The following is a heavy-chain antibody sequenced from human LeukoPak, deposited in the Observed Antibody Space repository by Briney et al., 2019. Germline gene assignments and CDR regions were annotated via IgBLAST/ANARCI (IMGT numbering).Heavy chain of an antibody. CDR3: ARSRAFNSGAFDP. CDR1: GASVSSASY. J-gene: IGHJ5*02. Sequence: SETLSLTRTVSGASVSSASYWTWIRQPPGKGVEWIAHIYNGVNTNYNPSLKSRVTISVDTSKNQFSLRLNSVTAADTAVYYCARSRAFNSGAFDPWGQGSLVTVSS. D-gene: IGHD1-26*01. CDR2: IYNGVNT. V-gene: IGHV4-61*01.